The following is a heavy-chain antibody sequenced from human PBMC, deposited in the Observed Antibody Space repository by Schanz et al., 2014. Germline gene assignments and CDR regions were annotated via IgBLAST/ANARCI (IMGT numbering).Heavy chain of an antibody. Sequence: VQLEQSGAEVKKPGSSVKVSCKASGGTFSSFGINWVRQAPGQGLEWMGWISAYNGNTNYAQKLQGRVTMTTDTSTSTAYMELRSLRSEDTAVYYCARLGTGMAVAGSVIDSYYYYMDVWGEGTTVTVSS. CDR3: ARLGTGMAVAGSVIDSYYYYMDV. D-gene: IGHD6-19*01. V-gene: IGHV1-18*01. CDR2: ISAYNGNT. J-gene: IGHJ6*03. CDR1: GGTFSSFG.